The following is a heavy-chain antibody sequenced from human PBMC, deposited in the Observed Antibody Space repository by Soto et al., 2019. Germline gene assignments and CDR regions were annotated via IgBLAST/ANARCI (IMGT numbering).Heavy chain of an antibody. V-gene: IGHV1-18*01. J-gene: IGHJ4*02. CDR1: GYTFTSYG. CDR3: ARASDYGDYESLQEYYFDY. D-gene: IGHD4-17*01. Sequence: ASVKVSCKASGYTFTSYGISWVRQAPGQGLEWMGWISAYNGNTNYAQKLQGRVTMTTDTSTSTAYMELRSLRSDDTAVYYCARASDYGDYESLQEYYFDYWGQGTLVTVSS. CDR2: ISAYNGNT.